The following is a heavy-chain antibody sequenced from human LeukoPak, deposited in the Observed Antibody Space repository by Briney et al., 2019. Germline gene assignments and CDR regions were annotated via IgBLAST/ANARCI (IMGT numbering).Heavy chain of an antibody. V-gene: IGHV3-7*01. D-gene: IGHD6-13*01. CDR2: IREDGSQK. Sequence: GGSLRLSCVASGFTFSSSWMTWVRQAPGKGLEWVASIREDGSQKTAVDSVRGRFTISRDNAKNSVYLQMDSLRAEDTAVYYCARAQYSSSWGTYCYYMDVWGKGTTVTISS. J-gene: IGHJ6*03. CDR1: GFTFSSSW. CDR3: ARAQYSSSWGTYCYYMDV.